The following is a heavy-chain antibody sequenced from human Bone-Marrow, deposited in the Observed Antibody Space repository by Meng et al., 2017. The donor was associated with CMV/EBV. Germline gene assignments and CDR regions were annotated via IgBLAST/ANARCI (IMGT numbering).Heavy chain of an antibody. J-gene: IGHJ6*02. CDR3: ARDCRYCSGGSCYCYYYGMDV. CDR2: ISSSSSYI. CDR1: GFTFSSYS. Sequence: ESLKISCAASGFTFSSYSMNWVRQAPGKGLEWVSSISSSSSYIYYADSVKGRFTISRDNAKNSLYLQMNSLRAEDTAVYYCARDCRYCSGGSCYCYYYGMDVWGQGTTVTVSS. V-gene: IGHV3-21*04. D-gene: IGHD2-15*01.